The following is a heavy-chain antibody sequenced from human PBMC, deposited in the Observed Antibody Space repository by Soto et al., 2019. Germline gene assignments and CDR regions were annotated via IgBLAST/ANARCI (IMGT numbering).Heavy chain of an antibody. D-gene: IGHD6-13*01. CDR3: ARDSQLGSSWHRRYYGMDV. Sequence: PSETLSLTCTVSGGSISSSSYYWGWIRQPPGKGLEWIGSIYYSGSTYYNPSLKSRVTISVDTSKNQFSLKLSSVTAADTAVYYCARDSQLGSSWHRRYYGMDVWGQGTTVTVSS. V-gene: IGHV4-39*02. J-gene: IGHJ6*02. CDR2: IYYSGST. CDR1: GGSISSSSYY.